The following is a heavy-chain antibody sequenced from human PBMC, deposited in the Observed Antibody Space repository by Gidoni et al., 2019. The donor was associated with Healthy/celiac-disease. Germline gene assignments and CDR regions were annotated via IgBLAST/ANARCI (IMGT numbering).Heavy chain of an antibody. J-gene: IGHJ3*02. CDR2: ISSNGGST. V-gene: IGHV3-64D*06. D-gene: IGHD1-26*01. CDR3: VKDRARPFGAFDI. CDR1: GFTFSSYA. Sequence: EVQLVESGGGLVQPGGSLRLSCSPSGFTFSSYAMYWVRQAPGKGLEYVSAISSNGGSTYYADSVKGRFTISRDNSKNTLYLQMSSLRAEDTAVYYCVKDRARPFGAFDIWGQGTMVTVSS.